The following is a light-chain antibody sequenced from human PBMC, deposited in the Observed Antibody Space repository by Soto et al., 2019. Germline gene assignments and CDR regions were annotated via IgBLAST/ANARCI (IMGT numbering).Light chain of an antibody. CDR3: QQYNSWPPT. J-gene: IGKJ4*01. CDR1: QSVGSK. Sequence: EIVMTQSPATLSVSPGERVTLSCRPSQSVGSKLAWYQQKPGQPPRLLIHGASTRATGVPARFRGSGSGTEFTLTISSLQSEDPALYHCQQYNSWPPTFGGGTKVEI. CDR2: GAS. V-gene: IGKV3-15*01.